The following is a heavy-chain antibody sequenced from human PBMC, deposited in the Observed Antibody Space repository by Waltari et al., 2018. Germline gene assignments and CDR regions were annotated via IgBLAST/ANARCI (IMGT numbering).Heavy chain of an antibody. CDR2: IVVGSGNT. CDR1: GFTFTSSA. Sequence: QMQLVQSGPEVKKPGTSVKVSCKASGFTFTSSAMQWVRQARGQRLEWIGWIVVGSGNTNYAQKFQERVTITRDMYTSTAYMELSILRSEDTAVYYCAADTTYYYGSGSYSLNTWGQGTLVTVSS. CDR3: AADTTYYYGSGSYSLNT. D-gene: IGHD3-10*01. J-gene: IGHJ5*02. V-gene: IGHV1-58*02.